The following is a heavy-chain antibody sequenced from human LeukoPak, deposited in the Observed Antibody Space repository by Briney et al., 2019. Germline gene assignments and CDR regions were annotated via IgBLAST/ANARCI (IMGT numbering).Heavy chain of an antibody. CDR2: ISGSGGST. D-gene: IGHD2-2*01. J-gene: IGHJ4*02. Sequence: GGSLRLSCAASRFTFSSYAMSWVRQAPGKGLEWVSAISGSGGSTYYADSVKGRFTISRDNSKNTLYLQMNSLRAEDTAVYYCARQYCISTNCYADYWGQGTLVTVSS. V-gene: IGHV3-23*01. CDR1: RFTFSSYA. CDR3: ARQYCISTNCYADY.